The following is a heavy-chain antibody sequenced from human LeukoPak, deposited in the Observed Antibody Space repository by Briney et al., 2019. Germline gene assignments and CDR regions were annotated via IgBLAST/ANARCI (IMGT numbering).Heavy chain of an antibody. CDR3: AREVAFWSGYYNHYFDY. Sequence: SETLSLTCTVSGGSISSYYWSWIRQPAGKGLEWMGRIYTSGSTNYNPSLKSRVTMSVDTSKNQFSLKLSSVTAADTAVYYCAREVAFWSGYYNHYFDYWGQGTLVTVSS. D-gene: IGHD3-3*01. V-gene: IGHV4-4*07. CDR2: IYTSGST. J-gene: IGHJ4*02. CDR1: GGSISSYY.